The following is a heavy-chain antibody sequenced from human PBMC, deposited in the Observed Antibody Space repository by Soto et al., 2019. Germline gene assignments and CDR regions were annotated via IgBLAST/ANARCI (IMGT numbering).Heavy chain of an antibody. CDR2: IYWDDDK. D-gene: IGHD2-8*02. CDR3: SHTRLTGAYYYFHS. Sequence: QITLKESGPTLVKPTQTLTLTCTFSGFSLTTSGVGVGWIRQPPGKALEWLALIYWDDDKRYSTSLRRRLTNNNDTSKNHPVLTVTNMDPVDTATYYYSHTRLTGAYYYFHSWAHGTLVTLSS. V-gene: IGHV2-5*02. J-gene: IGHJ4*01. CDR1: GFSLTTSGVG.